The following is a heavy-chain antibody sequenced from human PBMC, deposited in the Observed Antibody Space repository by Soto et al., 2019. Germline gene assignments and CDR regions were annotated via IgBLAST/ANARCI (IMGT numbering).Heavy chain of an antibody. CDR1: GFTFSSYA. CDR3: AKAGSWSPRLYFQH. D-gene: IGHD2-15*01. V-gene: IGHV3-23*01. J-gene: IGHJ1*01. Sequence: GGSLRLSCAASGFTFSSYAMSWVRQAPGKGLEWVSAISGSGGSTYYADSVKGRFTITRDNSKNTLYLQMNSLRAEDTAVYYCAKAGSWSPRLYFQHWGQGTLVTVSS. CDR2: ISGSGGST.